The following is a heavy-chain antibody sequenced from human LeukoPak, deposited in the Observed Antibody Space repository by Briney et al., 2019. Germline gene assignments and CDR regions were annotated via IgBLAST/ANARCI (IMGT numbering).Heavy chain of an antibody. CDR3: AKDRARGGATDFDY. D-gene: IGHD1-26*01. J-gene: IGHJ4*02. Sequence: TGGSLRLSCAASGFTFSSNAMSWVRQAPGKGLEWVSAISGDGDSTFYADSVKGRFTISRDNSRNTLYLQMNSLRAEDTAVYSCAKDRARGGATDFDYWGQGTLVTVSS. V-gene: IGHV3-23*01. CDR2: ISGDGDST. CDR1: GFTFSSNA.